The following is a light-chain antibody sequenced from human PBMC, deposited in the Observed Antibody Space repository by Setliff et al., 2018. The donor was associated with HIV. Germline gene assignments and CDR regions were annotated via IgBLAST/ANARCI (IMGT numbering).Light chain of an antibody. J-gene: IGLJ2*01. CDR2: EVT. V-gene: IGLV2-14*02. CDR1: SNDVGRYDL. CDR3: SSYRTNSRVV. Sequence: QSALTQPASVSGSPGQSITISCTGTSNDVGRYDLVSWYQQHPGKAPKLIIYEVTYRPSGVSNRFSGFKSGNTASLTISGLQAEDEADYYCSSYRTNSRVVFGGGTKVTVL.